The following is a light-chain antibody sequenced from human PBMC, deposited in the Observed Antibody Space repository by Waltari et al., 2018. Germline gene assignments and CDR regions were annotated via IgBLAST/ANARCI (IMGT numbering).Light chain of an antibody. CDR3: AAWDDSLNGVV. CDR2: NNN. Sequence: QSVLTQSPSASGTSGQRVTIPCSGSSSNIGRAIVNWYRHLPGTAPKLLIYNNNQRPSGVPDRFSGSKSGTSASLAISGLQSEDEADYYCAAWDDSLNGVVFGGGTKLSVL. J-gene: IGLJ2*01. CDR1: SSNIGRAI. V-gene: IGLV1-44*01.